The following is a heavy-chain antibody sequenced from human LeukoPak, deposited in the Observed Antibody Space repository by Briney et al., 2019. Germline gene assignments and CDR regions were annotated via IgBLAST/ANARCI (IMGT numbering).Heavy chain of an antibody. Sequence: GSLRLSCAASGFTFSSYGMHWVRQAPGKGLEWVAFIRYDGSNKYYADSVKGRLTISRDNSKNTLYLQMNSLRAEDTAVYYCAKDVVVIARGGDYWGQGTLVTVSS. J-gene: IGHJ4*02. V-gene: IGHV3-30*02. CDR3: AKDVVVIARGGDY. D-gene: IGHD2-21*01. CDR2: IRYDGSNK. CDR1: GFTFSSYG.